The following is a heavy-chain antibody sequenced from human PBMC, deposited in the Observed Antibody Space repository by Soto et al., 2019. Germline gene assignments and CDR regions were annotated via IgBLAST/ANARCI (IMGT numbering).Heavy chain of an antibody. D-gene: IGHD2-15*01. CDR3: ARESGGSSGYYYYGMDV. CDR2: INPNSGGT. Sequence: QVQLVQSGAEVKKPGASVKVSCKASGYTFTGYYMHWVRQAPGQGLEWMGWINPNSGGTNYAQKFQGWVTMNRDTSISTAYMELSRLRSDDTAVYYCARESGGSSGYYYYGMDVWGRGTTVTVSS. V-gene: IGHV1-2*04. CDR1: GYTFTGYY. J-gene: IGHJ6*02.